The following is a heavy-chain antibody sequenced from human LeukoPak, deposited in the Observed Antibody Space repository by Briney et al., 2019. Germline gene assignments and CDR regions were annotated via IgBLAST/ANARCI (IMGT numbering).Heavy chain of an antibody. V-gene: IGHV3-30*02. J-gene: IGHJ5*02. Sequence: PGGSLRLSCAASGFTFSSYGMHWVRQAPGKGLEWVAFIRYDGSNKYYADSVKGRFTISRDNSKNTLYLQMNSLRAEDTAVYYCARESPEADMTTVTTHWFDPWGQGTLVTVSS. CDR1: GFTFSSYG. CDR2: IRYDGSNK. D-gene: IGHD4-17*01. CDR3: ARESPEADMTTVTTHWFDP.